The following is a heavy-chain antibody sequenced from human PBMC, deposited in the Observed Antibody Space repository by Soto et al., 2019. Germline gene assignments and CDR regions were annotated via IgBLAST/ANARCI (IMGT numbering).Heavy chain of an antibody. J-gene: IGHJ3*02. CDR1: GFTVSSNY. Sequence: PGGSLRLSCAASGFTVSSNYMSWVRQAPGKGLEWVSVIYSGGSTYYADSVKGRFTISRDNSKNTLYLQMNSLRAEDTAVYYCARGEYYYDSSADWGAFDIWGQGTMVTVSS. CDR3: ARGEYYYDSSADWGAFDI. CDR2: IYSGGST. V-gene: IGHV3-53*01. D-gene: IGHD3-22*01.